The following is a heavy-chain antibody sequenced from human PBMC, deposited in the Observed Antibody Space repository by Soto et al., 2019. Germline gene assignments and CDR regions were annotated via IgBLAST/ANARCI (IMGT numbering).Heavy chain of an antibody. D-gene: IGHD3-10*01. CDR1: GFTFSSYS. J-gene: IGHJ4*02. CDR3: ARRHGSGSYYH. CDR2: ISSSSYI. Sequence: LRLSCAASGFTFSSYSMNWVRQAPGKGLEWVSSISSSSYIYYADSVKGRFTISRDNAKNSLYLQMNSLRAEDTAVYYCARRHGSGSYYHWGQGTLVTVSS. V-gene: IGHV3-21*01.